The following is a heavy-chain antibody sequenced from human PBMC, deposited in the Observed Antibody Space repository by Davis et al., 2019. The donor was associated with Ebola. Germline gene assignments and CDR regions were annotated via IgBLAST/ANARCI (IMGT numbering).Heavy chain of an antibody. D-gene: IGHD3-3*01. CDR3: ARSGLSFGVVKYHYGMDV. Sequence: GGSLRLSCAASGFTFSSYAMTWVRQAPGKGLEWVSAISGSSGTTYYAGSVKGRFTVSRDNSKKTMYLQMNSLRAEDTAVYYCARSGLSFGVVKYHYGMDVWGKGTTVTVSS. CDR1: GFTFSSYA. J-gene: IGHJ6*04. V-gene: IGHV3-23*01. CDR2: ISGSSGTT.